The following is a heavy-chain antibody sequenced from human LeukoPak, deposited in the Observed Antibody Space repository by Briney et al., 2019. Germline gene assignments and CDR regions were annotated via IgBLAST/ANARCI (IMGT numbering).Heavy chain of an antibody. V-gene: IGHV1-69*05. Sequence: SVKVSCKASGGTFSSYAISWVRQAPGQGLEWMGGIIPIFGTANYAQKFQGRVTITTDESTSTAYMELSSLRSEDTAAYYCAREGGLGPYSSYWGQGTLVTVSS. D-gene: IGHD6-13*01. CDR2: IIPIFGTA. J-gene: IGHJ4*02. CDR1: GGTFSSYA. CDR3: AREGGLGPYSSY.